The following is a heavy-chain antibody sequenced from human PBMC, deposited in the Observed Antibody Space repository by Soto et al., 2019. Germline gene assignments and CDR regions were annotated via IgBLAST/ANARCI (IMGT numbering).Heavy chain of an antibody. D-gene: IGHD3-3*01. Sequence: QVQLQQWGAGLLKPSETLSLTCAVYGGSFSGYYWSWIRQPAGKGLEWNGEINHSGSTNYNPSLKSRVTISVDTSKNQFSLKPSSVTAADTAVYYCARGRIFGVVMVGKVGVDYWGQGTLVTVSS. CDR2: INHSGST. CDR3: ARGRIFGVVMVGKVGVDY. J-gene: IGHJ4*02. V-gene: IGHV4-34*01. CDR1: GGSFSGYY.